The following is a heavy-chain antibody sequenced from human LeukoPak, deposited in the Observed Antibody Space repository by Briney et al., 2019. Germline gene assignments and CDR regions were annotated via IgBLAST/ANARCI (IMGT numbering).Heavy chain of an antibody. V-gene: IGHV4-38-2*02. D-gene: IGHD2-2*02. CDR2: IYHSGST. CDR1: GYSISSGYY. Sequence: PSETLSLTCTVSGYSISSGYYWGWIRQPPGKGLEWIGSIYHSGSTYYNPSLKSRVTISVDTSKNQFSLKLSSVTAADTAVYYCASVVPASILAQRYYYYYYMDVWGKGTTVTVSS. CDR3: ASVVPASILAQRYYYYYYMDV. J-gene: IGHJ6*03.